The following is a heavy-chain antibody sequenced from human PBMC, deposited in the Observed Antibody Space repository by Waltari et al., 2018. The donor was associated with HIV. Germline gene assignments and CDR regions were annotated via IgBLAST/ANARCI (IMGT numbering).Heavy chain of an antibody. CDR3: ARDGPAPKNIYHYYGMDV. CDR2: ITYDGTNK. CDR1: RYIFSGYA. Sequence: QVQLVESGGGVVRPGRSLRLSCAASRYIFSGYAMHWVRQPPGKGLEWVALITYDGTNKYDAESVRGRFTISRDNSENTLYLEMNSLKPDDTAVYYCARDGPAPKNIYHYYGMDVWGQGTTVTVSS. D-gene: IGHD2-2*01. J-gene: IGHJ6*02. V-gene: IGHV3-30-3*01.